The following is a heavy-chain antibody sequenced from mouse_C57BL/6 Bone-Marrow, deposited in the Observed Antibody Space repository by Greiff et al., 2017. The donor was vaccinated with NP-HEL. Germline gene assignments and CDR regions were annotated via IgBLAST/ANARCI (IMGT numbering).Heavy chain of an antibody. J-gene: IGHJ1*03. CDR2: IDPENGDT. V-gene: IGHV14-4*01. CDR3: TTGGYYGGYFDV. Sequence: EVQLQESGAELVRPGASVKLSCTASGFNIKDDYMHWVKQRPEQGLEWIGWIDPENGDTEYASKFQGKATITADTSSNTAYLQLSSLTSEDTAVYYCTTGGYYGGYFDVWGTGTPVTVSS. D-gene: IGHD2-3*01. CDR1: GFNIKDDY.